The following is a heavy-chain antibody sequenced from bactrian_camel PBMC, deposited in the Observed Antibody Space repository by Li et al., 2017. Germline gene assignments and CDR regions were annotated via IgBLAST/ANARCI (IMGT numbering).Heavy chain of an antibody. V-gene: IGHV3S40*01. J-gene: IGHJ4*01. CDR3: SSLYNRY. CDR2: MISTGGRT. Sequence: LVESGGDLVRPGGSLRIACAASGFPFSTYGYDIHWVRQAPGKGLEWVSVMISTGGRTYYADSVKGRFTISEDYAENTLHLQLNSLKTEDTAMYFCSSLYNRYWGQGTQVTVS. CDR1: GFPFSTYGYD.